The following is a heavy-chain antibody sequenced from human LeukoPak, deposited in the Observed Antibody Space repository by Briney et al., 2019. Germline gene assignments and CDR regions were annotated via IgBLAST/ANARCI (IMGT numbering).Heavy chain of an antibody. CDR1: GDSTSSDRYY. J-gene: IGHJ4*02. CDR2: IYYSGST. V-gene: IGHV4-39*01. D-gene: IGHD1-26*01. CDR3: ARGRPYSGGYHLDY. Sequence: SESLSLTCAISGDSTSSDRYYGGWVRQPPGKGLEWIGNIYYSGSTYYNPSLKSRVTMSVDTSKNQFFLKLNSVTAADTAVYYCARGRPYSGGYHLDYWGQGTLVTVSS.